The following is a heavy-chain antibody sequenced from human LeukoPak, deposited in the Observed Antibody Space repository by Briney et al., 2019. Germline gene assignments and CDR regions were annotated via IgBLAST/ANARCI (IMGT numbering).Heavy chain of an antibody. J-gene: IGHJ3*02. D-gene: IGHD5-18*01. CDR2: ISYDGSKQ. V-gene: IGHV3-30*03. CDR3: ARDPKGGYSYGWGAFDI. CDR1: GFTFTNHG. Sequence: GGSLRLSCAASGFTFTNHGLHWVRQAPGKGLEWVTFISYDGSKQYYADSVKGRFTISRDNSKNTLYLKMNSLRTEDTAVYYCARDPKGGYSYGWGAFDIWGHGTMVTVSS.